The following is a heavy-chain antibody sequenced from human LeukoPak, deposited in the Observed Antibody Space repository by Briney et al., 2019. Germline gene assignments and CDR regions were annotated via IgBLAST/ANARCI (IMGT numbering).Heavy chain of an antibody. Sequence: GGSLRLSCAASGFTFSSYSMNWARQAPGKGLEWVSYISSSSSSIYYADSVKGRFTISRDNAKNSLYLQMNSLRAEDTGVYYCARETASWGYAFDNWGQGTMVTVSS. J-gene: IGHJ3*02. CDR1: GFTFSSYS. V-gene: IGHV3-48*01. CDR2: ISSSSSSI. CDR3: ARETASWGYAFDN. D-gene: IGHD6-13*01.